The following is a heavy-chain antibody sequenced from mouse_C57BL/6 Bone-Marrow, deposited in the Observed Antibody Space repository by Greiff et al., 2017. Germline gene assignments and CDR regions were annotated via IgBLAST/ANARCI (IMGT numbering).Heavy chain of an antibody. D-gene: IGHD4-1*01. CDR1: GFTFSSYA. CDR2: ISDGGSYT. Sequence: EVMLVESGGGLVKPGGSLKLSCAASGFTFSSYAMSWVRQTPEKRLEWVATISDGGSYTYYPDSVKGRFTISRDNAKNNLYLQMSHLKSEDTAMYYCARAGTGNDYWGQGTTLTVSS. J-gene: IGHJ2*01. V-gene: IGHV5-4*03. CDR3: ARAGTGNDY.